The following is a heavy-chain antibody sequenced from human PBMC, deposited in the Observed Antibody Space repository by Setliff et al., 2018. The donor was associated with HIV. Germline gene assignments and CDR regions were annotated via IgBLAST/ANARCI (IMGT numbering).Heavy chain of an antibody. V-gene: IGHV4-34*01. CDR2: IHYNEKT. CDR3: ARRVFNYYDTLYYFDY. D-gene: IGHD3-22*01. Sequence: PSETLSLTCAVYGGSFSGYYWSWIRQPPGKGLEYIGSIHYNEKTYYNPSLKSRVTISIDTSKNQFSLNLTSVTAADTAVYYCARRVFNYYDTLYYFDYWGQGTLVTVSS. CDR1: GGSFSGYY. J-gene: IGHJ4*02.